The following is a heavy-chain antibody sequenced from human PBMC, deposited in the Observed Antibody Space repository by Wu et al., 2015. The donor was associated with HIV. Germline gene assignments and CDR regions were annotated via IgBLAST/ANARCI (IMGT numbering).Heavy chain of an antibody. CDR2: INPRTGDT. D-gene: IGHD3-16*01. V-gene: IGHV1-2*02. CDR1: GYTFTGHY. Sequence: QEQLVQSGADVRKPGASVKVSCKASGYTFTGHYIHWVRQAPGQGLEWMGCINPRTGDTNYARKFQGRVTITRDTSTGVVYLGLIGLRSADTAVYFCARDQGPGRGKGLDYWGRGSLVTVSS. CDR3: ARDQGPGRGKGLDY. J-gene: IGHJ4*02.